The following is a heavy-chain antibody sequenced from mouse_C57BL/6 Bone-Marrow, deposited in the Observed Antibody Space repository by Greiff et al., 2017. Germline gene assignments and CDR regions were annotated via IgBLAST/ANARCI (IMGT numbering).Heavy chain of an antibody. CDR2: ISGGGGNT. Sequence: EVMLVESGGGLVKPGGSLKLSCAASGFTFSSYTMSWVRQTPEKRLEWVATISGGGGNTYYPDSVKGRFTNSRDNAKNTLYLQMSSLRSEDTALYYCARHGDYAMDYWGQGTSVTVSS. CDR1: GFTFSSYT. CDR3: ARHGDYAMDY. V-gene: IGHV5-9*01. J-gene: IGHJ4*01.